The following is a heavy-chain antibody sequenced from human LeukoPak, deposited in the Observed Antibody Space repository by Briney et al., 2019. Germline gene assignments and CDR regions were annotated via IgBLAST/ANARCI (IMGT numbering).Heavy chain of an antibody. CDR1: GGSIGKTSYY. Sequence: SETLSLTCTVSGGSIGKTSYYWVWMPPPPGKGLVGIGNIYYSGTTNQNPSLNSRVTISVDTSKNQFPLTLNSLTGAGMAVYCCARFKQLRRSFDSWGLGSLGTVSS. CDR2: IYYSGTT. V-gene: IGHV4-39*06. CDR3: ARFKQLRRSFDS. J-gene: IGHJ4*02. D-gene: IGHD1-1*01.